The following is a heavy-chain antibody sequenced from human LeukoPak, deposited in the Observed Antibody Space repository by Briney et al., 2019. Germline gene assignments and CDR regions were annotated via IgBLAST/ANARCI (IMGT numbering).Heavy chain of an antibody. CDR3: ARGFGLYDY. Sequence: PGGSLRLSCAASGFTSSSYWMSWVRQAPGKGLEWVANIKQDGSEKYYVDSVKGRFTISRDNAKNSLYLQMNSLRAEDTAVYYCARGFGLYDYWGQGTLVTVSS. CDR2: IKQDGSEK. CDR1: GFTSSSYW. D-gene: IGHD3-16*01. V-gene: IGHV3-7*01. J-gene: IGHJ4*02.